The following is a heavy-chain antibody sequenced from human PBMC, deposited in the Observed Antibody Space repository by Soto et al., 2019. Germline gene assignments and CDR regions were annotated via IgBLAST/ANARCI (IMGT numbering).Heavy chain of an antibody. CDR2: VYISGST. V-gene: IGHV4-4*07. CDR1: GGSIGTHY. J-gene: IGHJ3*02. Sequence: QVQLQESGPGLVKPSETLSLTCTVSGGSIGTHYWNWIRQPAGKGLEWIGRVYISGSTDYNPSVKCRVSLSVDTSKNHFSLRLTSVTAADTAVYYCARDPRVTTVSGDAFDIWGQGIMVIVSS. D-gene: IGHD4-17*01. CDR3: ARDPRVTTVSGDAFDI.